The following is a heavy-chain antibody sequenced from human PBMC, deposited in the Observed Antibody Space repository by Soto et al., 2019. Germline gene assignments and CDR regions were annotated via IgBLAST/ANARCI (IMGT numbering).Heavy chain of an antibody. CDR2: ISSSSSYI. Sequence: GGSLRLSCAASGFTFSSYSMNWVRQAPGKGLEWVSSISSSSSYIYYADSVKCRFTISRDNAKNSLYLQMNSLRAENTAVYYCARKTSTVLAAAGTGFDYWGQGTLVTVSS. CDR3: ARKTSTVLAAAGTGFDY. V-gene: IGHV3-21*01. CDR1: GFTFSSYS. J-gene: IGHJ4*02. D-gene: IGHD6-13*01.